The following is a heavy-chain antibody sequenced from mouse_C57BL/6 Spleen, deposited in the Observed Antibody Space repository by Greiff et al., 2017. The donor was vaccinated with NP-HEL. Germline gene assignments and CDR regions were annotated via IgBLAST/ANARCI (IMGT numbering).Heavy chain of an antibody. CDR1: GYTFTDDY. CDR2: INPNNGGT. CDR3: ARSRVLPYYFDY. V-gene: IGHV1-26*01. D-gene: IGHD5-5*01. J-gene: IGHJ2*01. Sequence: EVQLQQSGPELVKPGASVKISCKASGYTFTDDYMNWVKQSHGKSLEWIGDINPNNGGTRYNQKFKGKATLTVDKSSSTAYMELRSLTSEDSAVYYCARSRVLPYYFDYWGQGTTLTVSS.